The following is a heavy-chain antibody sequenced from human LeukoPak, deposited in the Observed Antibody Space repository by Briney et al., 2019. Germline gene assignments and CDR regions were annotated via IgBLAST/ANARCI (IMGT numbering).Heavy chain of an antibody. CDR3: ATLSTGVQLWLPFDY. CDR1: GGSISSSSYY. CDR2: IHYSGST. J-gene: IGHJ4*02. D-gene: IGHD5-18*01. V-gene: IGHV4-39*01. Sequence: SETLSLTCTVSGGSISSSSYYWGWIRQPPGKGLEWIGSIHYSGSTYYNPSLKSRVTISVDTSKNQFSLKLSSVTAADTAVYYCATLSTGVQLWLPFDYWGQGTLVTVSS.